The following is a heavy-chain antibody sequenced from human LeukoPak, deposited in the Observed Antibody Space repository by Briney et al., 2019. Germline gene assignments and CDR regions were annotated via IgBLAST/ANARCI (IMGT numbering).Heavy chain of an antibody. CDR3: ARLRFDFWSGYTHPYFDY. V-gene: IGHV4-39*01. Sequence: SETLSLTCTVSGGSISSSSYCWGWIRQPPGKGLEWIGSIYYSGTTYYNPSLKSRVTISVDTSKIQFSLKLSSVAATDTAVYFCARLRFDFWSGYTHPYFDYWGQGTLVTVSS. CDR2: IYYSGTT. J-gene: IGHJ4*02. D-gene: IGHD3-3*01. CDR1: GGSISSSSYC.